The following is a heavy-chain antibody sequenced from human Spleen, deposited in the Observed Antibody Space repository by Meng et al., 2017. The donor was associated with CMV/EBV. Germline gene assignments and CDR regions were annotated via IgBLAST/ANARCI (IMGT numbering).Heavy chain of an antibody. D-gene: IGHD3-16*01. J-gene: IGHJ4*02. V-gene: IGHV1-2*02. CDR3: ARDNSWGPDD. CDR1: GYTFTAHY. Sequence: ASVKVSCKSSGYTFTAHYFNCVRQAPGQGLEWMGWIHPHRGDTNYAQQFQGRVTLTRDTSINTGYTELTRLTSDDTAVYYCARDNSWGPDDWGQGTLVTVSS. CDR2: IHPHRGDT.